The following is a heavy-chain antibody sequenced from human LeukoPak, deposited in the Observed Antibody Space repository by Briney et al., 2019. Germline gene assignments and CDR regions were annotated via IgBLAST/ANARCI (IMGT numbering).Heavy chain of an antibody. CDR2: IYYSGST. J-gene: IGHJ4*02. Sequence: SETLSLTCIVSGGSIGSYYWSWIRQPPGKGLEWIGHIYYSGSTDYNPSLRSRLTISVDTYKNKFSLRLSSVTATDTAVYYCARDRSDGSGYYGYYFDYWGQGTLVSVSS. CDR1: GGSIGSYY. D-gene: IGHD3-22*01. CDR3: ARDRSDGSGYYGYYFDY. V-gene: IGHV4-59*01.